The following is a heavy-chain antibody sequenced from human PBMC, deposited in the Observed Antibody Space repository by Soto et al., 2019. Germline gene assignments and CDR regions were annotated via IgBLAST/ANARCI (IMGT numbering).Heavy chain of an antibody. CDR3: VRQGRSGHLAC. CDR1: GFSFRSYY. Sequence: PGGSLRLSCTVSGFSFRSYYMNWVRQAPGKGLEWVSFIGTGGSHTIYADSVRGRFTISRDDAKNSLFLQMSSMRGKDTAVYYCVRQGRSGHLACWGQRTQVTVSS. CDR2: IGTGGSHT. D-gene: IGHD6-19*01. J-gene: IGHJ4*02. V-gene: IGHV3-48*03.